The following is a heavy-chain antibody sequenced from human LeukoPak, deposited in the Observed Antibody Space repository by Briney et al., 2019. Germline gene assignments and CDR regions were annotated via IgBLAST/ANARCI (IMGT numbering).Heavy chain of an antibody. V-gene: IGHV3-74*01. CDR3: VGGDY. J-gene: IGHJ4*02. CDR2: INSDGSST. CDR1: GFTFSSYW. Sequence: GGSLRLSCAASGFTFSSYWMHWVRHAPGKGLVWVSRINSDGSSTSYADSVKGRFTISRDNTKNSLYLQMNSLRAEDTAVYYCVGGDYWGQGTLVTVSS.